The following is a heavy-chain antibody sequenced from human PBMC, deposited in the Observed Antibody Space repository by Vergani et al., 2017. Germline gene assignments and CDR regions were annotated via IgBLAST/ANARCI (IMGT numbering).Heavy chain of an antibody. CDR3: AKDLNYDSSGYEGA. CDR1: GFTFSSYA. Sequence: EVQLLESGGGLVQPGGSLRLSCAASGFTFSSYAMSWVRQAPGKGLEWVSAISGSGGSTYYADSVKGRFTISKDNSKNTLYLQMNSLRAEDTALYYCAKDLNYDSSGYEGAWGQGTLVTVSS. D-gene: IGHD3-22*01. J-gene: IGHJ5*02. V-gene: IGHV3-23*01. CDR2: ISGSGGST.